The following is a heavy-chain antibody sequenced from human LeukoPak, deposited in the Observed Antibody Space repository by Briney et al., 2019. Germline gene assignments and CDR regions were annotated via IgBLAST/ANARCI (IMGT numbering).Heavy chain of an antibody. Sequence: GGSLRLSCAASGFTVSSNYMSWVRQAPGKGLEWVSVIYSGGSTYYADSVKGRFTISRDNSKNTLCLQMNSLRAEDTAVYYCAREFSHYYYMDVWGKGTTVTVSS. CDR2: IYSGGST. CDR3: AREFSHYYYMDV. D-gene: IGHD2-21*02. V-gene: IGHV3-53*01. J-gene: IGHJ6*03. CDR1: GFTVSSNY.